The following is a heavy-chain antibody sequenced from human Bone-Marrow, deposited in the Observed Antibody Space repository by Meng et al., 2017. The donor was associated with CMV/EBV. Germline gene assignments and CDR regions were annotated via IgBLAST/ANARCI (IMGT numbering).Heavy chain of an antibody. V-gene: IGHV1-69*10. CDR3: ARVESSTSCLDY. CDR2: IIPILGIA. J-gene: IGHJ4*02. D-gene: IGHD2-2*01. Sequence: SVKVSCKASGGTFSSYAISWVRQAPGQGLEWMGGIIPILGIANYAQKFQGRVTITADKSTSTAYMELSSLRSEDTAVYYCARVESSTSCLDYWGQGTLVTFSS. CDR1: GGTFSSYA.